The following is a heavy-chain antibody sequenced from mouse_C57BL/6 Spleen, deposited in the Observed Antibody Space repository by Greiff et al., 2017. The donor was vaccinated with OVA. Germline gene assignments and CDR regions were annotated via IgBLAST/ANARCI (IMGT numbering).Heavy chain of an antibody. CDR1: GYTFTSYG. Sequence: VQLQQSGAELARPGASVKLSCKASGYTFTSYGISWVKQRTGQGLEWIGEIYPRSGNTYYNEKFKGKATLTADTSSSTAYMELSSLTSEDAAVYFCAGMGDADWDIEVWGTGTTVTVSS. CDR3: AGMGDADWDIEV. J-gene: IGHJ1*03. CDR2: IYPRSGNT. V-gene: IGHV1-81*01.